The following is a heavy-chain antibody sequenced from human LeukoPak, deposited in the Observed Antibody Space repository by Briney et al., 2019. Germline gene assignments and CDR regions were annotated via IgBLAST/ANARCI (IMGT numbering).Heavy chain of an antibody. D-gene: IGHD3-22*01. Sequence: PSETLSLTCTVSGGSISSGGYYWSWIRQHPGKGLEWIGYIYYSGSTYYNPSLKSRVTISVDTSKNQFSLKLSSVTAADTAVYYCAREGQYYYDSSGYHDAFDIWGRGTMVTVSS. J-gene: IGHJ3*02. CDR3: AREGQYYYDSSGYHDAFDI. V-gene: IGHV4-31*03. CDR1: GGSISSGGYY. CDR2: IYYSGST.